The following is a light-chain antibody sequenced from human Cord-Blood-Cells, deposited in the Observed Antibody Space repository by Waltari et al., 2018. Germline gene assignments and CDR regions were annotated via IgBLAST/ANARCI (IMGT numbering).Light chain of an antibody. V-gene: IGKV3-20*01. CDR2: GAP. J-gene: IGKJ2*01. CDR3: QQYGSSPRGYT. CDR1: QSVSSSY. Sequence: EIALTQPPGTLSLSPGETATLSCRPSQSVSSSYLAWYQQKPGQAPRLLTYGAPSRATGSPDRFSSSGSGTECTLTISILEPEDFAVYYCQQYGSSPRGYTFGQGTKLEMK.